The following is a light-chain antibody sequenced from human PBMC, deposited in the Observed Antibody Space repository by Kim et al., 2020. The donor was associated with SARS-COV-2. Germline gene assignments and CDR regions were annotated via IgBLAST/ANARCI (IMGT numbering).Light chain of an antibody. J-gene: IGKJ2*01. CDR3: QQYGTSPLYT. CDR1: QSIGSNY. CDR2: GAS. Sequence: EIILTQSPGTLSLSPGERATLSCRASQSIGSNYLAWYQQKPGQAPRLLIYGASTRATGIPDRFTGSGSGTDFTLAISRLEPEDFAVYYCQQYGTSPLYTFGRGTKLEI. V-gene: IGKV3-20*01.